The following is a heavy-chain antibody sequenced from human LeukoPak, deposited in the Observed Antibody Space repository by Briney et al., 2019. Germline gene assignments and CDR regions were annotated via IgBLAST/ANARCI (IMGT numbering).Heavy chain of an antibody. Sequence: PGGSLRLSCAASGFTFSTYDLTRVRQAQGKGLKWVSSISGSGGSTYYADSVKGRFTTSRDNSKNTLYLQMNGLRAEDTAVYYCAKDLAAVPGNKYFAYWGQGTLVTVSS. CDR1: GFTFSTYD. J-gene: IGHJ4*02. CDR2: ISGSGGST. CDR3: AKDLAAVPGNKYFAY. V-gene: IGHV3-23*01. D-gene: IGHD6-19*01.